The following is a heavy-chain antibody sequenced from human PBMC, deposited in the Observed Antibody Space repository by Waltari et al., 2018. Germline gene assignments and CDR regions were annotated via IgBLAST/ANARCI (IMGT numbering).Heavy chain of an antibody. J-gene: IGHJ6*02. CDR1: GYTFTGYY. D-gene: IGHD3-10*01. V-gene: IGHV1-2*06. Sequence: QVQLVQSGAEVKKPGASVKVSCKASGYTFTGYYMHWVRQAPGQGLEWMGRINPNSGGTNYAQKFQGRVTMTRDESTSTAYMELSSLRSEDTAVYYCARESYEPLRVDYYYYGMDVWGQGTTVTVSS. CDR3: ARESYEPLRVDYYYYGMDV. CDR2: INPNSGGT.